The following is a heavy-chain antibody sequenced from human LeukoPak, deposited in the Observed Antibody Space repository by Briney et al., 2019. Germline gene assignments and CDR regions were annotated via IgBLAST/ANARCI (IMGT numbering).Heavy chain of an antibody. V-gene: IGHV3-23*01. D-gene: IGHD3-9*01. J-gene: IGHJ5*02. CDR3: AKATYYDILTGYCDA. Sequence: GGSLRLSCAASGFTFSSYEMNWVRQAPGKGLEWVSAISGSGGGTYYADSVKGRFTISRDNSKNTLYLQMNSLRVEDTAVYYCAKATYYDILTGYCDAWGQGTLVTVSS. CDR2: ISGSGGGT. CDR1: GFTFSSYE.